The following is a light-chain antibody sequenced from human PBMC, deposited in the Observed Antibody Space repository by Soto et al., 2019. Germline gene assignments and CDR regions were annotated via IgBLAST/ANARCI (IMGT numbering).Light chain of an antibody. V-gene: IGKV3-15*01. Sequence: ELVLTQSPATLSVSLGERATLSCTASQSVSSNLAWYQQKPGQAPRLLIYGASTRATGIPARFSGSGSGTEFTLTISSLQSEDFAVYYCQQYNNWPRTVGQGTKVDNK. CDR1: QSVSSN. CDR2: GAS. J-gene: IGKJ1*01. CDR3: QQYNNWPRT.